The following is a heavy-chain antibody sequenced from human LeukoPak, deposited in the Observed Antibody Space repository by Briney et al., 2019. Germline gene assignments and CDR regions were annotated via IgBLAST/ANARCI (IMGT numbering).Heavy chain of an antibody. CDR2: ISGSGGST. J-gene: IGHJ4*02. D-gene: IGHD1-7*01. Sequence: GGSLTLSCAASGFTFSSYAMSWVRQAPGKGLEWVSAISGSGGSTYYADSVKGRFTISRDNCKNTLYLQMHSLRAEDTAVYYCAKCGELYPDYWGQGTLVTVSS. CDR1: GFTFSSYA. V-gene: IGHV3-23*01. CDR3: AKCGELYPDY.